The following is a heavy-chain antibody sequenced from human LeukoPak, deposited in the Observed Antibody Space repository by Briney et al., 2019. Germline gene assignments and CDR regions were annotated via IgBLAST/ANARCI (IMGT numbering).Heavy chain of an antibody. CDR3: ARDYLKVVVAGTAPSAGHMDY. Sequence: ASVKVSCKASGYTFTSYYMHWVRQAPGQGLEWMGIINPSGGTTSYAQKFQGRVTMTRDTSTSTVYMELSSLRSEDMAVYYCARDYLKVVVAGTAPSAGHMDYWGQGTLITVSA. CDR1: GYTFTSYY. J-gene: IGHJ4*02. CDR2: INPSGGTT. V-gene: IGHV1-46*01. D-gene: IGHD2-15*01.